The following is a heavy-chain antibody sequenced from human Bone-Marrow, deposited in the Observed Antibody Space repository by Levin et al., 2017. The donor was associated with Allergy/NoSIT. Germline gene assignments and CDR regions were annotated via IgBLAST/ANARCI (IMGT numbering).Heavy chain of an antibody. J-gene: IGHJ5*02. D-gene: IGHD5-12*01. CDR3: VRDFLYSGNVA. CDR1: GFTFSSYS. Sequence: SGGSLRLSCVVSGFTFSSYSLSWVRQAPGKGLEWVSYISSSSRTKYYADSVKGRFTISRDNAKDSLFLQMDSLRAEDTAVYYCVRDFLYSGNVAWGQGTLVTVSS. V-gene: IGHV3-48*01. CDR2: ISSSSRTK.